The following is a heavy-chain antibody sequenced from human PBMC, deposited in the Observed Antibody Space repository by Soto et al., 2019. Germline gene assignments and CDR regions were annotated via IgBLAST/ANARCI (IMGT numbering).Heavy chain of an antibody. J-gene: IGHJ3*01. CDR2: IYHAGSP. V-gene: IGHV4-4*02. CDR1: GGSISSSSW. Sequence: HLQESGPGLVKPSGTLSLTCDVSGGSISSSSWWTWVRQSPGKGLEWIGEIYHAGSPNYNPSFQSRVTILADKSKNHFSLRLTSVTAADTAICYCARGLSFRGDFDVWGQGTTVTVSS. CDR3: ARGLSFRGDFDV. D-gene: IGHD2-21*02.